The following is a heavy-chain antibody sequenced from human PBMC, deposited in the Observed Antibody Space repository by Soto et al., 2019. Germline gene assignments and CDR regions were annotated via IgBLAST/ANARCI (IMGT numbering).Heavy chain of an antibody. Sequence: GESLKLSCKGSGYIFTSNWIAWVRQMPGKGLEWMGIIFPGDSDTTYSPSFQGQVTISADKSISTTYLKWSGLKASDTAMYYCARQDSRGYAYWGQGTVVTVSS. CDR2: IFPGDSDT. CDR1: GYIFTSNW. J-gene: IGHJ4*02. D-gene: IGHD6-19*01. V-gene: IGHV5-51*01. CDR3: ARQDSRGYAY.